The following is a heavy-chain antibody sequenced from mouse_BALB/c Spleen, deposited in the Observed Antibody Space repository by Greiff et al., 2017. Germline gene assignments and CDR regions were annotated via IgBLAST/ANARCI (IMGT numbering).Heavy chain of an antibody. CDR2: ISYSGST. CDR3: ARGANWDGYAMDY. D-gene: IGHD4-1*02. CDR1: GYSITSDYA. V-gene: IGHV3-2*02. J-gene: IGHJ4*01. Sequence: EVKLVESGPGLVKPSQSLSLTCTVTGYSITSDYAWNWIRQFPGNKLEWMGYISYSGSTSYNPSLKSRISITRDTSKNQFFLQLNSVTTEDTATYYCARGANWDGYAMDYWGQGTSVTVSS.